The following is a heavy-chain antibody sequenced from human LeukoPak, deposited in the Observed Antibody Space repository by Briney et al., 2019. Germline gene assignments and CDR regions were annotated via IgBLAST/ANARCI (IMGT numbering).Heavy chain of an antibody. Sequence: SETLSLTCTVSGGSISSSSYYWGWIRQPPGKGLEWIGSIYYSGSTYYNPSLKSRVTISVDTSKNQFSLKLSSVTAADTAVYYCASGPLISYNSSTYPPFDYWGQGTLVTVSS. D-gene: IGHD6-6*01. CDR3: ASGPLISYNSSTYPPFDY. J-gene: IGHJ4*02. V-gene: IGHV4-39*01. CDR2: IYYSGST. CDR1: GGSISSSSYY.